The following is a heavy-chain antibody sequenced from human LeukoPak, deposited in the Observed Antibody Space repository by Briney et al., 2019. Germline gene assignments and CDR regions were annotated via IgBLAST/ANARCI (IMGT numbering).Heavy chain of an antibody. V-gene: IGHV4-61*01. CDR1: GGSISSNSYY. D-gene: IGHD4-17*01. CDR2: IDHSGST. CDR3: ARLKATVSIHAYFDS. Sequence: PSETLSLTCAVSGGSISSNSYYWTWIRQPPGKGLEGIGYIDHSGSTNYNPSLKSRVSISSDTSKNQFSLELSSVTPADTAVYYCARLKATVSIHAYFDSWGQGTLVTV. J-gene: IGHJ4*02.